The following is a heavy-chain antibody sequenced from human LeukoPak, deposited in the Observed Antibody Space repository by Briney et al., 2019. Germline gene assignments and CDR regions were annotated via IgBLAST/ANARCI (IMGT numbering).Heavy chain of an antibody. V-gene: IGHV4-34*01. J-gene: IGHJ4*02. D-gene: IGHD3-22*01. CDR3: ARVLSSGYSSSDY. CDR1: GGSFSGYY. Sequence: PSETLSLTCAVYGGSFSGYYWSWIRQPPGKGLEWIGSIYYSGSTYYNPSLKSRVTISVDTSKNQFSLKLSSVTAADTAVYYCARVLSSGYSSSDYWGQGTLVTVSS. CDR2: IYYSGST.